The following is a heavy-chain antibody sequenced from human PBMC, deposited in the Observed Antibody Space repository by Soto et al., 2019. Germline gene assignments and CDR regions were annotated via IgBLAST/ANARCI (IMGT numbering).Heavy chain of an antibody. Sequence: QITLKESGPTLVKPTQTLTLTCSFSGFSLGTRGVGVGWIRQPPGKALEWLALIYWDDDKRYSPSLKSGLTITKDTSKNQVVLTMTNMDPVDTATYYCTHPGVCSGGTCYLYFDNWGQGTLVTVSS. J-gene: IGHJ4*02. V-gene: IGHV2-5*02. CDR2: IYWDDDK. D-gene: IGHD2-15*01. CDR3: THPGVCSGGTCYLYFDN. CDR1: GFSLGTRGVG.